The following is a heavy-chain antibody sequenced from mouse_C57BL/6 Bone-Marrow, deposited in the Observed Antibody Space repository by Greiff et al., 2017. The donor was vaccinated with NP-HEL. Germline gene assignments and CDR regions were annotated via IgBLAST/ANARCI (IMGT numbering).Heavy chain of an antibody. D-gene: IGHD4-1*01. CDR1: GFTFSSYA. V-gene: IGHV5-4*01. J-gene: IGHJ2*01. CDR2: ISDGGSYT. CDR3: ARDPLGTDD. Sequence: EVMLVESGGGLVKPGGSLKLSCAASGFTFSSYAMSWVRQTPEKRLEWVATISDGGSYTYYPDNVKGRFTNSRDNAKNNLYLQMSHLKSEDTAMYYCARDPLGTDDWGQGTTLTVSS.